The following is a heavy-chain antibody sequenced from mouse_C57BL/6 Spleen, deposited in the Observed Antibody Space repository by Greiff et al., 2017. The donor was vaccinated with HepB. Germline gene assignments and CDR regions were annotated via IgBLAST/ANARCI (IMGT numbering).Heavy chain of an antibody. CDR3: AKKDYSNYSYAMDY. V-gene: IGHV2-5*01. CDR1: GFSLTSYG. Sequence: VQRVESGPGLVQPSQSLSITCTVSGFSLTSYGVHWVRQSPGKGLEWLGVIWRGGSTDYNAAFMSRLSITKDNSKSQVFFKMNSLQADDTAIYYCAKKDYSNYSYAMDYWGQGTSVTVSS. CDR2: IWRGGST. D-gene: IGHD2-5*01. J-gene: IGHJ4*01.